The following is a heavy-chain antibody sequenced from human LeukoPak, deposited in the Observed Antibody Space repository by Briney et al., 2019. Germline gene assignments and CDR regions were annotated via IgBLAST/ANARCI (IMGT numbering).Heavy chain of an antibody. Sequence: GGSLRLSCAASGFTFSSYGMYWVRQAPGKGLEWVAFIRYDGSNKYYADSVKGRFTISRDNSKNTLYLQMNSLRAEDTAVYYCAKDVKIKYSSSSPYFDYWGQGTLVTVSS. D-gene: IGHD6-6*01. J-gene: IGHJ4*02. CDR2: IRYDGSNK. V-gene: IGHV3-30*02. CDR1: GFTFSSYG. CDR3: AKDVKIKYSSSSPYFDY.